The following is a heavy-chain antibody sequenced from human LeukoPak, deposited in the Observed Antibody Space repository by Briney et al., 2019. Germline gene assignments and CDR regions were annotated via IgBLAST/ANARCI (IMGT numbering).Heavy chain of an antibody. Sequence: GASVKVSCKASGYTFTGYYMHWVRQAPGQGLEWMGWINPNSGGTNYAQKFQGRVTMTRDTSISTAYMELSRLRSDDTAVYYCAREWGGGNSEFDYWGQGTLVTVSS. J-gene: IGHJ4*02. V-gene: IGHV1-2*02. CDR3: AREWGGGNSEFDY. CDR1: GYTFTGYY. D-gene: IGHD4-23*01. CDR2: INPNSGGT.